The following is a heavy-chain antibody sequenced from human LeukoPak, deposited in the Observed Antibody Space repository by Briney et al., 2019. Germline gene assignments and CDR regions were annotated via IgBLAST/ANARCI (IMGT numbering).Heavy chain of an antibody. D-gene: IGHD6-19*01. CDR1: GFTFNNAW. CDR2: IKSKTDGETT. J-gene: IGHJ5*02. CDR3: TTDRSCIEVANCDWFDP. V-gene: IGHV3-15*01. Sequence: PGGSLRLSCAASGFTFNNAWMNWVRQAPGKGLEWVGRIKSKTDGETTDYAATVKGRFTIPRDDSKNTLYLQMNSLKTEDTGVYYCTTDRSCIEVANCDWFDPWGQGTLVTVSS.